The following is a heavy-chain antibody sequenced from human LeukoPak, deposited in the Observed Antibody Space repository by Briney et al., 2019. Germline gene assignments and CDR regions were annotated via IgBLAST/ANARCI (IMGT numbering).Heavy chain of an antibody. CDR1: GFTFSSCG. D-gene: IGHD5-12*01. CDR2: IWYDGSNK. J-gene: IGHJ6*02. Sequence: GGSLRLSCAASGFTFSSCGMHWVRQAPGKGLEWVAVIWYDGSNKYYADSVKGRFTISRDNSKNTLYLQMNSLRAEDTAVYYCAREGYEYYYYYGMDVWGQGTTVTVSS. V-gene: IGHV3-33*01. CDR3: AREGYEYYYYYGMDV.